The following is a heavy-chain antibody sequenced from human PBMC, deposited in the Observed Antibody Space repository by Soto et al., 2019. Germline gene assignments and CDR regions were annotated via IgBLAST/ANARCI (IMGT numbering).Heavy chain of an antibody. CDR3: ARDPVTGYFQFDF. CDR2: INANNGNT. D-gene: IGHD3-9*01. Sequence: QVQLVQSGAEVKKPGASVKVSCRASGYTFANYGISWVRQAPGHGLEWMGWINANNGNTNYAQKLQGRVTMTTDTSTSTAYLELRSLRSDDTAVYYCARDPVTGYFQFDFWGQGALVTVSS. CDR1: GYTFANYG. V-gene: IGHV1-18*01. J-gene: IGHJ4*02.